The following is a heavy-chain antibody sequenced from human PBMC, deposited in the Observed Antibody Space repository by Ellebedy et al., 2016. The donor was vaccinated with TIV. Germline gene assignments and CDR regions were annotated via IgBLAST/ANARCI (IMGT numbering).Heavy chain of an antibody. CDR1: GYPFTTSD. CDR3: ARGSGKYAWFDP. J-gene: IGHJ5*02. Sequence: AASVKVSCKASGYPFTTSDIFWLRHASGQGLEWIGWINPSSGNRGYANNGQGRVTISRNNTLTTAYLELTDLTFEDTALYFCARGSGKYAWFDPWGQGSLVTVSS. V-gene: IGHV1-8*03. D-gene: IGHD1-26*01. CDR2: INPSSGNR.